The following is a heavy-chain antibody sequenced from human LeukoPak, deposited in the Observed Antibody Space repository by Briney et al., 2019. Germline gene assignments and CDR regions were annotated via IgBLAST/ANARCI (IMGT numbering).Heavy chain of an antibody. CDR3: ARTGYSSSWYYFDY. J-gene: IGHJ4*02. CDR1: GFTFNSYN. CDR2: ISSSSSSTI. D-gene: IGHD6-13*01. Sequence: GGSLRLSCAASGFTFNSYNMNWVRQAPGKGLEWVSYISSSSSSTIYYADSVKGRFTISGDNAKNSLYLQMNSLRVEDTAVYYCARTGYSSSWYYFDYWGQGTLVTVSS. V-gene: IGHV3-48*01.